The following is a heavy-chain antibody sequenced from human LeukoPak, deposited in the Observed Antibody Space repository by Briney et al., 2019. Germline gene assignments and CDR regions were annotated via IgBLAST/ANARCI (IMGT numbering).Heavy chain of an antibody. Sequence: PGGSLRLSCAASGFTFSSSWMTWVRQVPGKGLEWVASIREDGSQKSAVDSVRGRFTVSRDNAKNSVYLQMDSLRAEDTAVYYCARGPTNGQAFDYWGQGTPVSVSS. CDR3: ARGPTNGQAFDY. CDR1: GFTFSSSW. J-gene: IGHJ4*02. D-gene: IGHD2-8*01. V-gene: IGHV3-7*01. CDR2: IREDGSQK.